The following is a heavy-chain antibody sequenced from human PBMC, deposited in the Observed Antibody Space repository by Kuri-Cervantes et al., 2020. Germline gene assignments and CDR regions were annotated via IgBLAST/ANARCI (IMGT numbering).Heavy chain of an antibody. CDR2: IIPIFGTA. Sequence: SVKVSCKASGGTFSSYAISWVRQAPGQGLEWMGGIIPIFGTANYAQKFQGRVTMTTDTSTNTAYMELRSLRSDDTAVYFCARGHFYYYYMDVWGKGTTVTVSS. CDR1: GGTFSSYA. J-gene: IGHJ6*03. CDR3: ARGHFYYYYMDV. V-gene: IGHV1-69*05.